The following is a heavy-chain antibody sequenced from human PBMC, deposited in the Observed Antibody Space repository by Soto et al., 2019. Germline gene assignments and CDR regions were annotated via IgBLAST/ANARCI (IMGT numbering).Heavy chain of an antibody. D-gene: IGHD6-19*01. V-gene: IGHV4-28*01. Sequence: QVQLQESGPGLVKPSDTLSLTCAVSGYSISSSNWWGWIRQPPGKGLEWIGNIYFSESTHYNPSLKSRVTMSVDLSKNQFSLRLRSVTAVDTAVYYCARMGYSSGRYWSWFDPWGQGTLVTVSP. J-gene: IGHJ5*02. CDR2: IYFSEST. CDR3: ARMGYSSGRYWSWFDP. CDR1: GYSISSSNW.